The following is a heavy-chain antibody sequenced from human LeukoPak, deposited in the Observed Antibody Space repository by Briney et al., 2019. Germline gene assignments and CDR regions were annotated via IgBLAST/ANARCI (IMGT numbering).Heavy chain of an antibody. CDR3: ARTYSRESGYDFVFHY. J-gene: IGHJ4*02. CDR1: GFSFSSYG. Sequence: PGGSLRLSCVASGFSFSSYGLHWVRQAPGKGLEWVSAISYDGKNIHYADSVKGRFTISRDNSRNTVYLQMNSLRVEDTAVYYCARTYSRESGYDFVFHYWGQGTRVTVSS. D-gene: IGHD5-12*01. V-gene: IGHV3-33*01. CDR2: ISYDGKNI.